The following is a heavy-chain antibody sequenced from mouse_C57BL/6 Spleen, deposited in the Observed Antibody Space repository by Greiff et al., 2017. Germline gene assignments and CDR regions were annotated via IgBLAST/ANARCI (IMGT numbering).Heavy chain of an antibody. J-gene: IGHJ4*01. Sequence: EVQLQQSGPELVKPGASVKISCKASGYSFTGYYMNWVKQSPEKSLEWIGEINPSTGGTTYTQKFKAKATLTVDKSSSTAYMQLKSLTSEVSAVYYFAYDYEEYYAMDYWGQGTSVTVSS. CDR2: INPSTGGT. CDR3: AYDYEEYYAMDY. CDR1: GYSFTGYY. V-gene: IGHV1-42*01. D-gene: IGHD2-4*01.